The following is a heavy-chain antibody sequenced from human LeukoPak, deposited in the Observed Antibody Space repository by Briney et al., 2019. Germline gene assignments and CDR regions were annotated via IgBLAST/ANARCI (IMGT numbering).Heavy chain of an antibody. V-gene: IGHV4-59*12. Sequence: SETLSLTCSVSGASISTYYWSWIRRPPGKGLEWIGHIHYNGSTDHNPSLKSRVTISVDTSKNQISLRLNSVTAADTAVYYCARDITPPYYYYYYYMDVWGKGTTVTVSS. J-gene: IGHJ6*03. CDR3: ARDITPPYYYYYYYMDV. D-gene: IGHD1-14*01. CDR1: GASISTYY. CDR2: IHYNGST.